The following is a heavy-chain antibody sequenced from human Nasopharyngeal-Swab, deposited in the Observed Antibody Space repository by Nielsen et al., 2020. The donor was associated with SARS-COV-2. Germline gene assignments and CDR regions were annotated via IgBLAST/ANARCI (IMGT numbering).Heavy chain of an antibody. J-gene: IGHJ4*01. CDR2: IYTDDSDT. V-gene: IGHV5-51*01. CDR3: ARHPGDYLDRGCFDY. D-gene: IGHD4-17*01. Sequence: VRQMPGKGLEWMGIIYTDDSDTKYSPSFQGQVTMSADKSISAAYLQCPRLEASDTAVYFCARHPGDYLDRGCFDYWGQGTPVTVSS.